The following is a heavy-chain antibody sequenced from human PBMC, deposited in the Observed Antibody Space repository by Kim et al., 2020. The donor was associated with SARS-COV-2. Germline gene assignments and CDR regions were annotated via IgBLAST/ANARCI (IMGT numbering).Heavy chain of an antibody. Sequence: GGSLRLSCAASGFTFDDYAMHWVRQAPGKGLEWVSGISWNSGSIGYADSVKGRFTISRDNAKNSLYLQMNSLRAEDTALYYCAKDRTVDYYYGSGSSTGFDYWGQGTLVTVSS. CDR1: GFTFDDYA. D-gene: IGHD3-10*01. V-gene: IGHV3-9*01. J-gene: IGHJ4*02. CDR2: ISWNSGSI. CDR3: AKDRTVDYYYGSGSSTGFDY.